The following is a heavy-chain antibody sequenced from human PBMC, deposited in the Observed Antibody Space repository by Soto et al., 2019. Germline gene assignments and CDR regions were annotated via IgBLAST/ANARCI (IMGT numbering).Heavy chain of an antibody. J-gene: IGHJ5*02. V-gene: IGHV4-34*01. CDR1: GGSFSGYY. Sequence: SETLSLTCAVYGGSFSGYYWSWIRQPPGKGLEWIGEINHSGSTNYNPSLKSRVTISVDTSKNQFSLKLSSVTAADTAVYYCARVWTLGIAAAGRVGWFDPWGQGTLVTVSS. CDR3: ARVWTLGIAAAGRVGWFDP. CDR2: INHSGST. D-gene: IGHD6-13*01.